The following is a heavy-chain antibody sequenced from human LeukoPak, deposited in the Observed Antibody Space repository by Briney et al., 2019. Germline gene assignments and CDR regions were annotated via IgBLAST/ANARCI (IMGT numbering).Heavy chain of an antibody. V-gene: IGHV4-59*01. CDR1: GGSISSYY. D-gene: IGHD4/OR15-4a*01. J-gene: IGHJ6*03. CDR3: ARGPRNDYGTHYASYYYYMDV. Sequence: SETPSLTCTVSGGSISSYYWSWIRQPPGKGLEWIGYIYYSGSTNYNPSLKSRVTISVDTSKNQFSLKLSSVTAADTAVYYCARGPRNDYGTHYASYYYYMDVWGKGTTVAVSS. CDR2: IYYSGST.